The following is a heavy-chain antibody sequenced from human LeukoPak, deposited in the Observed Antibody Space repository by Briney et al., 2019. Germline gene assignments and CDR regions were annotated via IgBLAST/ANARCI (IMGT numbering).Heavy chain of an antibody. Sequence: SETLSLTCTVSGDSISSYYWSWIRQPPGKGLEWIGYVYYTGSTNHNPSLRSRVTISVDTSKNQFSLKLSSVTAADTAVYYCARPASWEQLVPFDYWGQGTLVTVSS. CDR3: ARPASWEQLVPFDY. J-gene: IGHJ4*02. V-gene: IGHV4-59*08. CDR2: VYYTGST. D-gene: IGHD6-6*01. CDR1: GDSISSYY.